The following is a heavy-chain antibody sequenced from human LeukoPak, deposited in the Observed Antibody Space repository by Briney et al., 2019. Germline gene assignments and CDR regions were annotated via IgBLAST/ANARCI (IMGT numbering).Heavy chain of an antibody. CDR2: IYHSGST. D-gene: IGHD3-3*01. J-gene: IGHJ4*02. CDR3: ARVYDFWSGSDY. CDR1: GGSISSYY. Sequence: SETLSLTCTVSGGSISSYYWSWIRQPPGKGLEWIGSIYHSGSTYYNPSLKSRVTISVDTPKNQFSLKLSSVTAADTAVYYCARVYDFWSGSDYWGQGTLVTVSS. V-gene: IGHV4-59*08.